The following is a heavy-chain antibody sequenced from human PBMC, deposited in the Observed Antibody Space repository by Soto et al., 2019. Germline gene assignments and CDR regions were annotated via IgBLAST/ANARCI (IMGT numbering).Heavy chain of an antibody. J-gene: IGHJ5*02. V-gene: IGHV4-31*03. CDR1: GGSISSGCYY. CDR3: VRGGLRWRIQLGFDP. CDR2: LYYSGST. Sequence: QVQLQESCPGLVKPSQTLSLTCTVSGGSISSGCYYWSWIRQHPGNGLVWIGYLYYSGSTYYTPSLNRRVTTSGDTSKNQFFLKLSSVTAADTAVYYGVRGGLRWRIQLGFDPWGQGTLVTVSS. D-gene: IGHD5-18*01.